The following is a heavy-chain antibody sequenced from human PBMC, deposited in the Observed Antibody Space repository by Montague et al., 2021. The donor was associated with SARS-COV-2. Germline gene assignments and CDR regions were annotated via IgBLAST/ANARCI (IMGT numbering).Heavy chain of an antibody. Sequence: SLRLSCAASGFTVRSNYMSWVRQAPGKGLEWVSVIYSGDSTYYADSVKGRFTISRDNSKNTLYLQMNSLRAEDTAVYYCAARARYYYDMDVWGQGTTGTGSS. CDR3: AARARYYYDMDV. V-gene: IGHV3-66*01. CDR2: IYSGDST. J-gene: IGHJ6*02. CDR1: GFTVRSNY.